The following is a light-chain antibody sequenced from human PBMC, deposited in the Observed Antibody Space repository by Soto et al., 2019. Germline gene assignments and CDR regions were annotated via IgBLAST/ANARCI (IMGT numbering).Light chain of an antibody. CDR1: SSDVGGYNY. CDR2: DVS. CDR3: SSYTSSSTFYV. Sequence: QSVLTQPASVSGSPGQSITISCTGSSSDVGGYNYVSWYQQHPGKAPKLMIYDVSNRPSGVSNRFSGSTSGNTASLTISGLQAEDEADYYCSSYTSSSTFYVFGTGTKVTGL. J-gene: IGLJ1*01. V-gene: IGLV2-14*01.